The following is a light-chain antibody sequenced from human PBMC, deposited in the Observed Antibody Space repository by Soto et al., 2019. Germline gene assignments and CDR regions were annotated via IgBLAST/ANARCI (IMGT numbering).Light chain of an antibody. CDR2: GAS. CDR1: QSVSRNY. J-gene: IGKJ1*01. Sequence: EIVLTQSPGTLSLSPGERATLSCRASQSVSRNYLVWYQQKPGQAPRLLIYGASSRATGIPDRFIGSGSGTDFTLTISGLQSEDFAVYHCQQYNQWPGTFGQGTKVDIK. V-gene: IGKV3-20*01. CDR3: QQYNQWPGT.